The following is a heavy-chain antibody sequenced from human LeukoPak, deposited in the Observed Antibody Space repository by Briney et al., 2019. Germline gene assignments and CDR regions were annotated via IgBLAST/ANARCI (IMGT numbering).Heavy chain of an antibody. CDR3: AKPTRGGGGSFLIDF. Sequence: GSLRLSCAASGFPFSTYAMSWVRQAPGKGLEWVSAITTNGRSTYYADSVKGRFTISRDNSKNTLYLQMNSLRADDTAVYYCAKPTRGGGGSFLIDFWGQGTLVTVSS. J-gene: IGHJ4*02. V-gene: IGHV3-23*01. D-gene: IGHD1-26*01. CDR1: GFPFSTYA. CDR2: ITTNGRST.